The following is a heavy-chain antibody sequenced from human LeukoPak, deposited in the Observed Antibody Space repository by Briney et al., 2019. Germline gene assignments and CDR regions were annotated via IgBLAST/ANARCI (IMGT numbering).Heavy chain of an antibody. D-gene: IGHD3-22*01. V-gene: IGHV3-23*01. CDR3: AKDHMIVVVITFDY. J-gene: IGHJ4*02. Sequence: GGSLRLSCAASGFTFSSYAMSWVRQAPGKGLEWVSAISGSGGSTYYADSVKGRFTISRDNSKSTLYLQMNSLRAEDTAVYYCAKDHMIVVVITFDYWGQGTLVTVSS. CDR1: GFTFSSYA. CDR2: ISGSGGST.